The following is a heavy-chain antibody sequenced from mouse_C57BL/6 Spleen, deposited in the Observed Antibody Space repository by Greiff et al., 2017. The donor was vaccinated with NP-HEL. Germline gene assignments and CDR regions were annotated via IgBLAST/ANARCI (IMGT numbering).Heavy chain of an antibody. J-gene: IGHJ2*01. CDR2: ILPGSGST. CDR1: GFTFTGYW. D-gene: IGHD1-1*02. V-gene: IGHV1-9*01. Sequence: LVESGAELMKPGDSVKLSCKATGFTFTGYWIEWVKQRPGHGLEWIGEILPGSGSTNYTEKFKGKATFTADTSSNTAYMQLSSLTTEDSAIYYRARRGNGSYLYYFDYWGQGTTLTVSS. CDR3: ARRGNGSYLYYFDY.